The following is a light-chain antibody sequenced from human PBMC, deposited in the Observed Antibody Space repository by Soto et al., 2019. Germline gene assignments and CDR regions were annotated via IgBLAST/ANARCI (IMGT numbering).Light chain of an antibody. CDR2: GTS. CDR1: NSNIGTGFD. J-gene: IGLJ1*01. CDR3: SSYTSSSTL. Sequence: QSVLTQPPSVSGAPGQRVTIACTGNNSNIGTGFDVHWYRHFPGAAPKLLLSGTSHRPSGVPDRFSGSKSGTSASLAITGLQTEDEADYYCSSYTSSSTLFGTGTKLTV. V-gene: IGLV1-40*01.